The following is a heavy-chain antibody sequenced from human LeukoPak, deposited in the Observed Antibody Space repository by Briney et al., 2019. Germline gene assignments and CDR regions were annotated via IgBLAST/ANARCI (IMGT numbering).Heavy chain of an antibody. CDR1: GFTFSNYA. V-gene: IGHV3-48*01. CDR2: ISSSSGTI. J-gene: IGHJ4*02. Sequence: PGGSLRLSCAASGFTFSNYAMTWVRQTPGKGLEWLSYISSSSGTIYYADSVKGRFTISGDNAKNSLYLQINSLRAEDTAVYYCARALGYSYGYAVDYWGQGTLVTVSS. CDR3: ARALGYSYGYAVDY. D-gene: IGHD5-18*01.